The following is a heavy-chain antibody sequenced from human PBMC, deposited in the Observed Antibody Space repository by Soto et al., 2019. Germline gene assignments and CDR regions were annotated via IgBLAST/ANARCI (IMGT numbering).Heavy chain of an antibody. Sequence: QVQLVQSGAEVRKPGSSVKVSCKASGGTFSRHAISWVRQAPGQGLEWMGGIIPIFGTANHAQKFQGRVTIIADESTITVYMELSSLRSEDTAMYYCARGWGYDSNDYYYAYWGQGTLGIVSS. CDR2: IIPIFGTA. D-gene: IGHD3-22*01. CDR3: ARGWGYDSNDYYYAY. V-gene: IGHV1-69*01. CDR1: GGTFSRHA. J-gene: IGHJ4*02.